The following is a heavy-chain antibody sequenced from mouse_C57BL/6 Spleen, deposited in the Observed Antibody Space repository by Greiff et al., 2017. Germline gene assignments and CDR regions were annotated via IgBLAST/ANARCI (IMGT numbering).Heavy chain of an antibody. Sequence: QVQLQQPGAELVRPGSSVKLSCKASGYTFTSYWMHWVKQRPIQGLEWIGNIDPSDSETHYNQKFKDKATLTVDKSSSTAYMQLSSLTSEDSAVYYCARVDYSNYVRAMDYWGQGTSVTVSS. D-gene: IGHD2-5*01. CDR3: ARVDYSNYVRAMDY. CDR1: GYTFTSYW. J-gene: IGHJ4*01. V-gene: IGHV1-52*01. CDR2: IDPSDSET.